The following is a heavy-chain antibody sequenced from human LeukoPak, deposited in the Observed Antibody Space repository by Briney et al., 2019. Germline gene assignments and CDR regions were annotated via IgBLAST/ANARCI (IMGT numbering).Heavy chain of an antibody. J-gene: IGHJ4*02. CDR3: ARRGIAAAGAFDF. Sequence: SETLSLTCTVSGGAISSSSYYWGWIRRPPGKGLEWIGSIYYSGSTYYNPSLKSRVTISVDTSKNQFSLKLSSVAAADTAVSYCARRGIAAAGAFDFWGQGTLVTVSS. CDR2: IYYSGST. V-gene: IGHV4-39*01. CDR1: GGAISSSSYY. D-gene: IGHD6-13*01.